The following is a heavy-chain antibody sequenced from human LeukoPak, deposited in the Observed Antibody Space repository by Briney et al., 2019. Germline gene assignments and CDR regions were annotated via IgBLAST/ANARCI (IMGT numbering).Heavy chain of an antibody. Sequence: SETLSLTCTVSGGSISSGSYDWSWIRQPAGKGLDWIGRVYTSGSTNYNPSLKSRVTISVDTSKNQFSLKLTSMTAADTAVYYCARGTGNAFDIWGQGTMVTVSS. CDR1: GGSISSGSYD. J-gene: IGHJ3*02. V-gene: IGHV4-61*02. CDR2: VYTSGST. D-gene: IGHD1-14*01. CDR3: ARGTGNAFDI.